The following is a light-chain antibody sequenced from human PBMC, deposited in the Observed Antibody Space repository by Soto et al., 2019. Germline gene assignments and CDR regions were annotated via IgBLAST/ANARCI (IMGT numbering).Light chain of an antibody. V-gene: IGKV3-20*01. CDR1: ESISNNY. Sequence: EIVLTQSPDALSLSPGEEAILSCRTSESISNNYLAWYQQKAGQAPRLLIYGASGRATGIPDRFSGSGPGTDFTLTISRLEPEDFAVYYCQQYGTSPTWTFGQGTNV. J-gene: IGKJ1*01. CDR2: GAS. CDR3: QQYGTSPTWT.